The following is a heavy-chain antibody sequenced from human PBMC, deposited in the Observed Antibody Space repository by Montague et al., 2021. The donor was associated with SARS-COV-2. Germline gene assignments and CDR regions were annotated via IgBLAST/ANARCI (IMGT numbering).Heavy chain of an antibody. CDR1: EFSFRSDW. CDR2: IYSDGSRI. V-gene: IGHV3-74*01. Sequence: SLRLSCAASEFSFRSDWINWVRQGPGKGLVWVSRIYSDGSRIDYXDSVKGRFTIPRDNARNTVPLQMNSLRVEDAAVYYCAGASGYPIRGMDVWGQGTTVTVSS. CDR3: AGASGYPIRGMDV. D-gene: IGHD5-12*01. J-gene: IGHJ6*02.